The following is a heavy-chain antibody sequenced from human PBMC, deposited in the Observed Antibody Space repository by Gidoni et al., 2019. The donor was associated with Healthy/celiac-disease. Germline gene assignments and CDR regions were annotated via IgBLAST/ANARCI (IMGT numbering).Heavy chain of an antibody. CDR1: GGSISSYY. J-gene: IGHJ3*02. D-gene: IGHD1-26*01. V-gene: IGHV4-59*01. Sequence: QVQLQESGPGLVKPSETLSLPCPVSGGSISSYYWSWIRQPPGKGLEWIGYIYYSGSTNYNPSLKSRVTISVDTSKNQFSLKLSSVTAADTAVYYCARDSVGGAFDIWGQGTMVTVSS. CDR2: IYYSGST. CDR3: ARDSVGGAFDI.